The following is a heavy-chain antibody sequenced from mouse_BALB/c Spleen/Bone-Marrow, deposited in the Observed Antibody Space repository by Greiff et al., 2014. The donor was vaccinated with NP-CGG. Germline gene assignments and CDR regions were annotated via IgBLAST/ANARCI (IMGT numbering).Heavy chain of an antibody. CDR1: GFTFTDYY. J-gene: IGHJ3*01. Sequence: EVKLMESGGGLVQPGGSLRLSCATSGFTFTDYYMSWVRQPPGKALEWLGFIRNKANGYTTEYSASVKGRFTTSRDNSQSILYLQMNTLRAEDSATYYCARDRRYDLAWFAYWGQGTLVTVSA. CDR2: IRNKANGYTT. V-gene: IGHV7-3*02. D-gene: IGHD2-14*01. CDR3: ARDRRYDLAWFAY.